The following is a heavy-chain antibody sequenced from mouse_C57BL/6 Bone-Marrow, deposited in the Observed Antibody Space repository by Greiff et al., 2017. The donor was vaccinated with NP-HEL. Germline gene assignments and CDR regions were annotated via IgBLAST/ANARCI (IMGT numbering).Heavy chain of an antibody. J-gene: IGHJ2*01. D-gene: IGHD1-1*01. CDR3: ARERYEGFDY. CDR1: GYSITSGYY. CDR2: ISYDGSN. Sequence: EVHLVESGPGLVKPSQSLSLTCSVTGYSITSGYYWNWIRQFPGNKLEWMGYISYDGSNNYNPSLKNRISITRDTSKNQFFLKLNSVTTEDTATYYCARERYEGFDYWGQGTTLTVSS. V-gene: IGHV3-6*01.